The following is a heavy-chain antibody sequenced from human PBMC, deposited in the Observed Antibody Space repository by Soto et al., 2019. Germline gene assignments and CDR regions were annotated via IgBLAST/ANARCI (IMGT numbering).Heavy chain of an antibody. D-gene: IGHD3-22*01. V-gene: IGHV3-23*01. CDR3: AKDPRGVNMIEY. J-gene: IGHJ4*02. CDR1: GFTFSTYA. CDR2: IDRGGLST. Sequence: EVQLLESGGGLVQPGGSLRLSCAASGFTFSTYAMNWVRQAPGKGLEWVSAIDRGGLSTYYADSVKGRFTISRDNSKNTVYLQMNILRTDDTALYYCAKDPRGVNMIEYWGEGTLVNVSS.